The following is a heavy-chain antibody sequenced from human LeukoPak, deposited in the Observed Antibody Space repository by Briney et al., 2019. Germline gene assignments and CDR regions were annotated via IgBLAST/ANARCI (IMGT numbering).Heavy chain of an antibody. CDR2: IYPGDSDT. V-gene: IGHV5-51*01. CDR1: GYSFTSYW. J-gene: IGHJ6*03. D-gene: IGHD2-2*01. Sequence: GESLKISCKGSGYSFTSYWIGWVRQMPGKGLEWMGIIYPGDSDTRYSPSFQGQVTISADKSISTAYLQWSSLKASDTAMYYCARQDFRAYCSSTSCPSPYYYYMDVWGKGTTVTVSS. CDR3: ARQDFRAYCSSTSCPSPYYYYMDV.